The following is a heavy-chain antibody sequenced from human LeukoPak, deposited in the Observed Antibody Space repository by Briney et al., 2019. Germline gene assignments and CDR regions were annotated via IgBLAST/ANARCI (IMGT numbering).Heavy chain of an antibody. D-gene: IGHD3-22*01. J-gene: IGHJ6*03. CDR2: INHSGST. CDR1: GGSFSGYY. V-gene: IGHV4-34*01. CDR3: ARRRSSGYPNYYYYYMDV. Sequence: PSETLSPTCAVYGGSFSGYYWSWIRQPPGKGLEWIGEINHSGSTNYNPSLKSRVTISVDTSKNQFSLKLSSVTAADTAVYYCARRRSSGYPNYYYYYMDVWGKGTTVTVSS.